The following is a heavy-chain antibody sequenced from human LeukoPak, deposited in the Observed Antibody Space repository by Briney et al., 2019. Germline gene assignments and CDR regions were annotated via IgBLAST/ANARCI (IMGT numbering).Heavy chain of an antibody. D-gene: IGHD3-16*02. CDR3: AREAEVWGSFRYFDS. CDR2: ISPYNDNT. J-gene: IGHJ5*01. CDR1: GYTFISYT. Sequence: ASVKVSCKASGYTFISYTISWVRQAPGQGLEWMGWISPYNDNTGYAQKFQGRVSMTTDTATRTAYMELRSLRSDDTAVYYCAREAEVWGSFRYFDSWVQGTLVTVSS. V-gene: IGHV1-18*01.